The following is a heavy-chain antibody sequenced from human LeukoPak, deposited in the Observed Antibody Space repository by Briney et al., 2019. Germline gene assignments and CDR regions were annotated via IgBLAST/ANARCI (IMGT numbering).Heavy chain of an antibody. V-gene: IGHV3-23*01. D-gene: IGHD1-7*01. Sequence: QAGGSLRLSCAASGLTFSTYGMTWVRQAPGKGLEWVSGISGSGDSTYYADSVKGRFTISRDNSKNSLYLQMNSLRAEDTAVYYCAIGTSNADYWGQGTLVTVSS. J-gene: IGHJ4*02. CDR3: AIGTSNADY. CDR2: ISGSGDST. CDR1: GLTFSTYG.